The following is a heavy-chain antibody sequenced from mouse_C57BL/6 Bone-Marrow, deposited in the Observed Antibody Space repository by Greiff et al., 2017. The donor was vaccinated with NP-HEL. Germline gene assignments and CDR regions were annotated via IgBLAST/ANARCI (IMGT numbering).Heavy chain of an antibody. CDR3: ARKIYYYGTSWFAY. D-gene: IGHD1-1*01. CDR2: IYPGSGST. CDR1: GYTFTSSW. J-gene: IGHJ3*01. Sequence: QVQLQQPGAELVKPGASVKMSCKASGYTFTSSWITWVKQRPGQGLEWIGDIYPGSGSTNYNEKFKSKATLTVDTSSSTAYMQLSSLTSEDSAVYYCARKIYYYGTSWFAYWGQGTLVTVSA. V-gene: IGHV1-55*01.